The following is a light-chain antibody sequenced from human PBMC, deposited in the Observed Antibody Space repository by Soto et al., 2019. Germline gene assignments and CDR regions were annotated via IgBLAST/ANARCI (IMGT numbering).Light chain of an antibody. CDR2: GAS. CDR3: QQDGGSPPYT. CDR1: QSVSSSH. Sequence: DIVLTQSPGTLPLSPGEGATLSCRASQSVSSSHLAWYQQKPGQAPRLGIYGASSRAAGIPDRFSGSGSGTDFTLTISRLEPEDFAVYYCQQDGGSPPYTFGQGTTLEIK. V-gene: IGKV3-20*01. J-gene: IGKJ2*01.